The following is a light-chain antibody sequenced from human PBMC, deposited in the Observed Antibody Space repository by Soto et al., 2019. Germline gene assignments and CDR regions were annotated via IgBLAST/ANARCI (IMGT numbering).Light chain of an antibody. CDR2: ATS. V-gene: IGKV1-39*01. J-gene: IGKJ1*01. Sequence: DIQMTQSPSSLSASVGDRVIITCRASQSISKYLSWFQQKPGKAPKILIYATSTLQSGVPSRFSGSGSGTDFSLTISSLQPEDFATYYCLHGDIPLWTFGQGTKVEIK. CDR3: LHGDIPLWT. CDR1: QSISKY.